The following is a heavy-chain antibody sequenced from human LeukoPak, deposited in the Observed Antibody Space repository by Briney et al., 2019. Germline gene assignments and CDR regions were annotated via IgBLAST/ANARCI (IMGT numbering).Heavy chain of an antibody. Sequence: ASVKVSCKASGGTFSSYAISWVRQAPGQGLEWMGWISAYNGNTNYAQKLQGRVTMTTDTSTSTAYMELRSLRSEDTAVYYCARRGFGSSVNYYFDYWGQGTLVTVSS. J-gene: IGHJ4*02. D-gene: IGHD2-2*01. CDR3: ARRGFGSSVNYYFDY. CDR1: GGTFSSYA. V-gene: IGHV1-18*01. CDR2: ISAYNGNT.